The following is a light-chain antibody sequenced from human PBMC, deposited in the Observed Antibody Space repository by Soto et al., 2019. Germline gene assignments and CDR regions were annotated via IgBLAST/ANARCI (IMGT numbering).Light chain of an antibody. CDR3: QQYENLPT. CDR1: QSISSY. Sequence: DIQMTQSPSTLSASVGDRVTITCRASQSISSYLNWYQQKPGKAPKLLIYAESSLQSGVPSRFSGSGSGTEFNLTISSLQPDDFATYYCQQYENLPTFGQGTRLEIK. V-gene: IGKV1-5*01. J-gene: IGKJ5*01. CDR2: AES.